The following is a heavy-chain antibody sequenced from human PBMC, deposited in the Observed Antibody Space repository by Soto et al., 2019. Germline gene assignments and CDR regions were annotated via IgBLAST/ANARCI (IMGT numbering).Heavy chain of an antibody. D-gene: IGHD6-19*01. J-gene: IGHJ5*02. CDR1: GYTFTGYY. CDR2: INPNGGGT. Sequence: GASVKVSGKASGYTFTGYYVHWVRQAPGQGLEWMGWINPNGGGTNFEQKFQGRVTMTRDTSLSTAYMELSRLRSDDTALYYCATTQWLAYNWFDPWGQGTLVTVSS. V-gene: IGHV1-2*02. CDR3: ATTQWLAYNWFDP.